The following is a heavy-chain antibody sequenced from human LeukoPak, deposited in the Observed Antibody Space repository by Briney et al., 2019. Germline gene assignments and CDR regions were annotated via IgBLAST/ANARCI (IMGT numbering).Heavy chain of an antibody. CDR3: ARVFHSSTWVDAFDI. Sequence: ASVKVSCKASGYTFTSYGISWVRQAPGQGLEWMGWISAYNGNTNYAQKFQGRVTMTRDTSITTAYMELSSLTSDDTAVYYCARVFHSSTWVDAFDIWGQGTMVTVSS. CDR1: GYTFTSYG. D-gene: IGHD6-13*01. V-gene: IGHV1-18*01. CDR2: ISAYNGNT. J-gene: IGHJ3*02.